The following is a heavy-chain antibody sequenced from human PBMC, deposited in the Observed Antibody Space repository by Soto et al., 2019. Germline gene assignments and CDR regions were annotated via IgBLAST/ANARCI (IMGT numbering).Heavy chain of an antibody. V-gene: IGHV1-18*01. J-gene: IGHJ5*02. CDR2: ISAYNGNT. CDR1: GYTFTSYG. CDR3: ARDLKYYDCLSGYYNGFDP. D-gene: IGHD3-3*01. Sequence: ASVKVTCKESGYTFTSYGISWVRQAPGQGLEWMGWISAYNGNTNYAQKLQGRVTMTTDTSTSTAYMELRSLRSDDTAVYYCARDLKYYDCLSGYYNGFDPLGQGTLVTVSS.